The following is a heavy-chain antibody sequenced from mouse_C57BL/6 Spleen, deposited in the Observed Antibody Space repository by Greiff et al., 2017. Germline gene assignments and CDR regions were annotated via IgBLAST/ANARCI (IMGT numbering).Heavy chain of an antibody. D-gene: IGHD4-1*01. CDR3: ARRAGTYAMDY. CDR2: IDPSDSYP. CDR1: GYTFTSYW. J-gene: IGHJ4*01. Sequence: VQLQQPGAELVRPGTSVKLSCKASGYTFTSYWMHWVKQRPGQGLEWIGVIDPSDSYPNYNQKFKGKATLTVDTSSSTAYMQLSSLTSEDSAVYYCARRAGTYAMDYWGQGTSVTVSS. V-gene: IGHV1-59*01.